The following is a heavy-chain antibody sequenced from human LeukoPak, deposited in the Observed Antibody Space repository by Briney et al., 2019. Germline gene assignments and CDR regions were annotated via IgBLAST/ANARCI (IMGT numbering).Heavy chain of an antibody. CDR1: GYTFTGYY. CDR3: ARDRYYYDSSGSSQIDY. Sequence: ASVKVSCKASGYTFTGYYMHWVRQAPGQGLEWIGWINPNSGGTNYAQKFQGRVTMTRDTSISTAYMELSRLRSDDTAVYYCARDRYYYDSSGSSQIDYWGQGTLVTVSS. J-gene: IGHJ4*02. CDR2: INPNSGGT. V-gene: IGHV1-2*02. D-gene: IGHD3-22*01.